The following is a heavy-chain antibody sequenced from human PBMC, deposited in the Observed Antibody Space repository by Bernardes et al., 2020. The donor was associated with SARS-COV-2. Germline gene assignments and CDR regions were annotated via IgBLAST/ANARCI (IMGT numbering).Heavy chain of an antibody. CDR2: ITSNGGNT. CDR3: ARGREFKGGHYGGHYGLDV. J-gene: IGHJ6*02. D-gene: IGHD3-10*01. V-gene: IGHV3-64*01. CDR1: GFTFSIHD. Sequence: GGSLSLSCAASGFTFSIHDMHWVRQAPGKGLEYVSAITSNGGNTYYANSVNGRFTISRDNSKNTLFLQMGSLRADDMAVYYCARGREFKGGHYGGHYGLDVWGQGTTVTVSS.